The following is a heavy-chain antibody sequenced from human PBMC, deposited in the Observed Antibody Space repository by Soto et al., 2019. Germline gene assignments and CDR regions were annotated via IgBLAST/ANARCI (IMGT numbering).Heavy chain of an antibody. J-gene: IGHJ4*02. V-gene: IGHV4-30-2*01. CDR3: ARGREFDS. CDR1: GGSLTSGTYS. Sequence: QLQLRESGSRLVKPSQTLSLTCAVSGGSLTSGTYSWNWIRQPPGKGLEGIGYIFPSGTTYYNPSLKSRVSISIDVSKNQFSLNLRSLTAADTAVYYCARGREFDSWGQGTLVTVSS. CDR2: IFPSGTT.